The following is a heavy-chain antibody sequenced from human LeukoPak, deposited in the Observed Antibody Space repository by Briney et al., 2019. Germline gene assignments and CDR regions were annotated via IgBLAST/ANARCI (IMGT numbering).Heavy chain of an antibody. CDR1: GYTLTELS. CDR2: LDPEDGET. CDR3: ATPRIYDSSGYYPQNNWFDP. J-gene: IGHJ5*02. D-gene: IGHD3-22*01. V-gene: IGHV1-24*01. Sequence: ASVKVSCKVSGYTLTELSMHWVRQAPGKGLEWMGGLDPEDGETIYAQKFQGRVTMTEDTSTDTAYMELSSLRSEDTAVYYCATPRIYDSSGYYPQNNWFDPWGQGTLVTVSS.